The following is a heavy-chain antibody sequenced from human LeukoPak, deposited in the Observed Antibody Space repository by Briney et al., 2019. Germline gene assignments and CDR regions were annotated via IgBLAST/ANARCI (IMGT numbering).Heavy chain of an antibody. D-gene: IGHD2-15*01. J-gene: IGHJ4*02. CDR1: GFTFSTYW. Sequence: GGSLRLSCAASGFTFSTYWMQWVRQAPGKGLVWVSRINTDGSGTTYADSVKGRSTISRDNAKNTLSLQMNSLRADDTAVFYCARVGGGYSIDYWGQGTLVTVSS. CDR2: INTDGSGT. V-gene: IGHV3-74*01. CDR3: ARVGGGYSIDY.